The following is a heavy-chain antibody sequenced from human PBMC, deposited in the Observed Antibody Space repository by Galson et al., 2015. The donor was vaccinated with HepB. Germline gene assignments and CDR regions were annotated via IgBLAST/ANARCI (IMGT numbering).Heavy chain of an antibody. Sequence: ETLSLTCSVSGDSVSSADSYWGWVRQPPGKGLEWVGTIFNSEITYYNPSLMGRVTISVDTPENQFSLSLGSVTAADTAVYYCAGGVFDYWGQGILVTVSS. CDR3: AGGVFDY. V-gene: IGHV4-39*01. CDR2: IFNSEIT. J-gene: IGHJ4*02. CDR1: GDSVSSADSY. D-gene: IGHD2-8*01.